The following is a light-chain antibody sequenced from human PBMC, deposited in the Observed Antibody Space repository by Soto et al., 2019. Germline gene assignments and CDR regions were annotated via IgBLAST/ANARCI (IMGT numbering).Light chain of an antibody. V-gene: IGLV2-14*03. CDR3: SSYTTSETRV. CDR2: DVS. CDR1: SKEVGSYNY. Sequence: SLLTPPAPLSWAPGQSITNSFPGTSKEVGSYNYVSWYQHHPGKVPKLMIYDVSSRPSGVSNRFSGSKSGNTASLTISGLQTEDEADYYCSSYTTSETRVFGTGTKVTVL. J-gene: IGLJ1*01.